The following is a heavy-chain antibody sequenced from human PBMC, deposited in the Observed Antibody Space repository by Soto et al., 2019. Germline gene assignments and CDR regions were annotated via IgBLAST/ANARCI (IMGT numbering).Heavy chain of an antibody. J-gene: IGHJ5*02. CDR3: ASAIRGAYYNSPLDT. D-gene: IGHD3-10*01. CDR1: GYTFTGYF. Sequence: ASVKVSCKASGYTFTGYFMHWVRQAPGQGLEWMGRINPYSGGADYAQSFQGRVTMTRDTSISTVYMELSRLRFDDTAVYYCASAIRGAYYNSPLDTWGQGTVVTVPS. V-gene: IGHV1-2*06. CDR2: INPYSGGA.